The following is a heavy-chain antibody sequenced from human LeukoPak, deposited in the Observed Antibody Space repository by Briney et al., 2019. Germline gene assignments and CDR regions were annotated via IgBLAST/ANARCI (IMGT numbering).Heavy chain of an antibody. Sequence: SEILSLTCTVSSGSISSSSYYWGWIRQPPGKGLEWIGSIYYSGSTNYNPSLKSRVTISVDTSKNQFSMKLSSVTAADTAVYYCARRTYDLWSGDYTGAFDIWGQGTMVTVSS. J-gene: IGHJ3*02. CDR1: SGSISSSSYY. CDR3: ARRTYDLWSGDYTGAFDI. CDR2: IYYSGST. D-gene: IGHD3-3*01. V-gene: IGHV4-39*07.